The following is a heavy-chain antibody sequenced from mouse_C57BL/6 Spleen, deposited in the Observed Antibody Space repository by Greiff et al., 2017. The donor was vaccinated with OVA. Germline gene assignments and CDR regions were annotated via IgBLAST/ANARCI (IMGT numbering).Heavy chain of an antibody. Sequence: QVQLQQSGPELVKPGASVKLSCKASGYAFSSSWMHWVKQRPGKGLEWIGRIYPGDGDTNYNGKFKGKATLTAAKSSSTAYMQLSSLTSEASAVYSCAGSPGAMDYWGQGTSVTVSS. CDR2: IYPGDGDT. CDR1: GYAFSSSW. V-gene: IGHV1-82*01. CDR3: AGSPGAMDY. J-gene: IGHJ4*01.